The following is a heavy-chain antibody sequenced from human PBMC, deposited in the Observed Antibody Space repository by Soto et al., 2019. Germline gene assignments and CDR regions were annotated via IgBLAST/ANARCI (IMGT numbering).Heavy chain of an antibody. CDR2: VSGSGGST. Sequence: EVQLLESGGGLVQPGGSLRLSCAASGFTFSSYAMSWVRQAPGKGLEWISAVSGSGGSTHYADSVKGRFTISRDNSKDTLYLQMNNLRAEDTAVYYCAKPPDYNWNDSWGQGTLVTVSS. D-gene: IGHD3-10*01. CDR3: AKPPDYNWNDS. V-gene: IGHV3-23*01. J-gene: IGHJ5*01. CDR1: GFTFSSYA.